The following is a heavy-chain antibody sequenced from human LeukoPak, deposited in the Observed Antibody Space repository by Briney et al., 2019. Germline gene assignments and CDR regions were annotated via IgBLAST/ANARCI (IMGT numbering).Heavy chain of an antibody. J-gene: IGHJ3*02. D-gene: IGHD4-23*01. CDR3: ARERWIGSSLLLAFDI. V-gene: IGHV1-2*02. CDR1: GYTFTGYY. CDR2: INPNSGGT. Sequence: GASVKVSCKASGYTFTGYYMHWVRQAPGQGLEWMGWINPNSGGTNYAQKFQGRVTMTRDTSISTAYMELSRLRSDDTAVYYCARERWIGSSLLLAFDIWGQGTMVTVSS.